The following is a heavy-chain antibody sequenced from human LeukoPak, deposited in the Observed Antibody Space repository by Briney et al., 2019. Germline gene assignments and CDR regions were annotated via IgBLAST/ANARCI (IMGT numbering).Heavy chain of an antibody. J-gene: IGHJ4*02. CDR2: IYYSGST. CDR1: GGFITSSNSH. Sequence: PSETLSLTCTVSGGFITSSNSHWGWIRQPPGKGLEWVGTIYYSGSTYYKSSLKSRVTISVDTSKNQFSLKLSSVTAADTAVYYCARGWGMVRGVVRFDYWGQGTLVTVSS. D-gene: IGHD3-10*01. CDR3: ARGWGMVRGVVRFDY. V-gene: IGHV4-39*07.